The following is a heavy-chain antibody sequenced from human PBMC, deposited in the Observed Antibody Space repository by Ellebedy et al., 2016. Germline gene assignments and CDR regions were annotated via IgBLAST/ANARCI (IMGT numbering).Heavy chain of an antibody. CDR2: IWYDGSNK. V-gene: IGHV3-33*01. J-gene: IGHJ4*02. D-gene: IGHD3-3*02. CDR1: GFSFSSYG. CDR3: AREWGIFGLDY. Sequence: GGSLRLSXAASGFSFSSYGMYWVRQAPGKGLEWVAVIWYDGSNKYYADSVKGRFTISRDNSKNTLYLQMNSLRAEDTALYYCAREWGIFGLDYWGQGTLVTVSS.